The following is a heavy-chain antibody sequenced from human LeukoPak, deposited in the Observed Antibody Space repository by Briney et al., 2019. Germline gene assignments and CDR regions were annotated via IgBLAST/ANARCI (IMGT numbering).Heavy chain of an antibody. CDR1: GYSISSGYQ. Sequence: PSETLSLTSAVSGYSISSGYQWAWIRQSPGKGLEWIGSIFHSGSAHYNPSLKSRVTISVETSNNQFSLKMYSVTAADTAVYYCARDPRWLTPDCTSTSCSENYFDPWGQGTLVTVSS. V-gene: IGHV4-38-2*02. D-gene: IGHD2-2*01. J-gene: IGHJ5*02. CDR2: IFHSGSA. CDR3: ARDPRWLTPDCTSTSCSENYFDP.